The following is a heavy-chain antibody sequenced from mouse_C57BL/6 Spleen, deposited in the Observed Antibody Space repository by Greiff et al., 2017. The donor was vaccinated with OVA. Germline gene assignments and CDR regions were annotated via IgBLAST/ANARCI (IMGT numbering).Heavy chain of an antibody. CDR1: GYSFTSYY. J-gene: IGHJ3*01. V-gene: IGHV1-66*01. Sequence: LQESGPELVKPGASVKISCKASGYSFTSYYIHWVKQRPGQGLEWIGWIYPGSGNTKYNEKFKGKATLTADTSSSTAYMQLSSLTSEDSAVYYCARSTDYDYDETWFAYWGQGTLVTVSA. D-gene: IGHD2-4*01. CDR2: IYPGSGNT. CDR3: ARSTDYDYDETWFAY.